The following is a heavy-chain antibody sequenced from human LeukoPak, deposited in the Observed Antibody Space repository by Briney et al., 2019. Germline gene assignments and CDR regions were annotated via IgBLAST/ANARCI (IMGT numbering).Heavy chain of an antibody. CDR3: ARASEGRDY. CDR2: IYYSGST. V-gene: IGHV4-39*01. D-gene: IGHD3-10*01. Sequence: SETLSLTCTVSGGSISSSSYYWGWIRQPPGKGLEWIGSIYYSGSTYYNPSLKSRVTISVDTSKNQFSLKLSSVTAADTAAYYCARASEGRDYWGQGTLVTVSS. CDR1: GGSISSSSYY. J-gene: IGHJ4*02.